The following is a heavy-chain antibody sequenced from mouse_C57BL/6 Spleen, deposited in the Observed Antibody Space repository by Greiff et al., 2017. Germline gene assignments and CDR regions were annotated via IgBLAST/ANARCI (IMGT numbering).Heavy chain of an antibody. V-gene: IGHV1-81*01. J-gene: IGHJ4*01. CDR3: ARGGVYDGRPYAMDY. Sequence: QVQLQQSGAELARPGASVKLSCKASGYTFTSYGISWVKQRTGRGLEWIGEIYPSSGNTYYNEKFKGKATLTAAKSSSTAYMEVRSLTSKVSAVYFCARGGVYDGRPYAMDYWGQGTSVTVSS. CDR2: IYPSSGNT. D-gene: IGHD2-3*01. CDR1: GYTFTSYG.